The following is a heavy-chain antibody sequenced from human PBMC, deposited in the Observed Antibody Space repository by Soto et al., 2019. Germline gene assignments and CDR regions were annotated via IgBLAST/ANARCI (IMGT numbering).Heavy chain of an antibody. D-gene: IGHD3-9*01. V-gene: IGHV1-18*01. J-gene: IGHJ3*02. CDR2: ISAYNGNT. CDR3: ARLRVLRYFDWSITRDAIDI. Sequence: ASVKVSCKASGYTFTSYGISWVRQAPGQGLEWMGWISAYNGNTNYAQKLQGRVTMTTDTSTSTAYMELRSLRSDDTAVYYCARLRVLRYFDWSITRDAIDIRGQGAMVTVSS. CDR1: GYTFTSYG.